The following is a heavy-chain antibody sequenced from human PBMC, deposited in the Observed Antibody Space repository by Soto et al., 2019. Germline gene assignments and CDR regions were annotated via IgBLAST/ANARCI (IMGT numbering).Heavy chain of an antibody. D-gene: IGHD2-15*01. CDR3: ACERSAQYCDC. CDR2: IIPTFGTP. CDR1: GGTFSSHG. Sequence: QVQLVQSGTVVQRRGSSVKVSCQASGGTFSSHGMAWVRQAPGQGLEWMGGIIPTFGTPTYAPKFQGRVTISADKSTKSAYMELSSMRAADTDVYYFACERSAQYCDCWGEGSLITV. V-gene: IGHV1-69*06. J-gene: IGHJ4*01.